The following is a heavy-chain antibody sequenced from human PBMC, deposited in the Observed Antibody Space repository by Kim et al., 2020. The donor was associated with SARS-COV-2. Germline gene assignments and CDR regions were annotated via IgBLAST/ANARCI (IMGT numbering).Heavy chain of an antibody. Sequence: GESLKISCKGSGYRFPSYWIGWVRQMPGKGLEWMGIINPGDFDTRYSPSFQGQVTISVDKSVSSAYLQWSSLKSSDTAMYYCARLGPEGDFPFGYGGQGTLVTVSS. V-gene: IGHV5-51*01. CDR2: INPGDFDT. CDR1: GYRFPSYW. D-gene: IGHD2-21*02. J-gene: IGHJ4*02. CDR3: ARLGPEGDFPFGY.